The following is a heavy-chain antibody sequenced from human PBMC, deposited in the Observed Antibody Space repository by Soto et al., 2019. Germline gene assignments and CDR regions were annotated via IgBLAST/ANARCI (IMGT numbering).Heavy chain of an antibody. D-gene: IGHD5-18*01. J-gene: IGHJ4*02. Sequence: QVQLVESGGGLVKPGGSLRLSCAASGFTFSDYYMSWIRQAPGKGLEWVSYISSSSSYTNCADSVKGRFTISRDNAKNSLYLQMNSLRAEDTAVYYCAREGPREAANYWGQGTLVTVSS. CDR1: GFTFSDYY. CDR2: ISSSSSYT. V-gene: IGHV3-11*06. CDR3: AREGPREAANY.